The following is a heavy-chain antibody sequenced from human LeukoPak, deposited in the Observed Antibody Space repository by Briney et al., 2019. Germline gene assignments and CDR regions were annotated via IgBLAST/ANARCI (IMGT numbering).Heavy chain of an antibody. D-gene: IGHD3-22*01. J-gene: IGHJ5*02. CDR3: AKGRGSNYYDSREFDP. CDR2: ISGSGDRT. CDR1: GFTFSTYA. V-gene: IGHV3-23*01. Sequence: PGGSLRLSCAASGFTFSTYAMSWVRQAPGKGPEWVSAISGSGDRTYYADSVKGRFTISRDNSKNTLFLQMNSLRAEDTAVYYCAKGRGSNYYDSREFDPWGQGTLVTVSS.